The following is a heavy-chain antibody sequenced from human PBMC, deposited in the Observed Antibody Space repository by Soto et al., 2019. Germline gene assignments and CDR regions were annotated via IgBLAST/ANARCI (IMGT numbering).Heavy chain of an antibody. CDR1: GGSFSGYY. J-gene: IGHJ6*02. CDR2: MFHSGLT. V-gene: IGHV4-34*12. Sequence: SETLSLTYAVYGGSFSGYYWSWIRQPPGKGLEWIGSMFHSGLTYYNPSLKSRVTLSVDTSKNHFSVRLNSVTAADTAAYYCAPLTVSLSGPYGIHVWGQGTTVTVSS. D-gene: IGHD2-15*01. CDR3: APLTVSLSGPYGIHV.